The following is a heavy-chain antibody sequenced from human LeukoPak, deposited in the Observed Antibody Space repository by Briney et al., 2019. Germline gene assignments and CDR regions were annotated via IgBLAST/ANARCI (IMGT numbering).Heavy chain of an antibody. CDR3: ARTNWGLAQAAFDI. Sequence: SETLSLTCTVSGGSISSYYWSWIRQPPGKGLEGIGYIYYSGSTNYNPSLKSRVTISVDTSKNQFSLKLSSVTAADTAVYYCARTNWGLAQAAFDIWGQGTMVTVSS. CDR1: GGSISSYY. V-gene: IGHV4-59*08. J-gene: IGHJ3*02. D-gene: IGHD7-27*01. CDR2: IYYSGST.